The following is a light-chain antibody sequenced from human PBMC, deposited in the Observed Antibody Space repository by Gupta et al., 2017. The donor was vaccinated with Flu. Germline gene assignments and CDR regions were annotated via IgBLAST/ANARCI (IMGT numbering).Light chain of an antibody. CDR3: QQLNSWYFT. J-gene: IGKJ3*01. Sequence: DIQLTQSPSFLSASVGDRVIITCRASQVISNFLAWYQQKPGKAPKLLIYAASTLKSGVPSRFSGSGSGTEFTLTISSLQPEDFATYYCQQLNSWYFTFGHGTNVDVK. V-gene: IGKV1-9*01. CDR1: QVISNF. CDR2: AAS.